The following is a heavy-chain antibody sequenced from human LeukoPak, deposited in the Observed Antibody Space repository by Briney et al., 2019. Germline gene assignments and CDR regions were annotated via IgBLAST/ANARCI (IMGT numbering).Heavy chain of an antibody. CDR2: IIPIFGTA. V-gene: IGHV1-69*05. D-gene: IGHD1-1*01. CDR1: GGTFSSYA. CDR3: ARVQLDYYYYYYYVDV. Sequence: SVKVSCKASGGTFSSYAISWVRQAPGQGLEWMGGIIPIFGTANYAQKFQGRVTITTDESTSTAYMELSSLRSEDTAVYYCARVQLDYYYYYYYVDVWGKGTTVTVSS. J-gene: IGHJ6*03.